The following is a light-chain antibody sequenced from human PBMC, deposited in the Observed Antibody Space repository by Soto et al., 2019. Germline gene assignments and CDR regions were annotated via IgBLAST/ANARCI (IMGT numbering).Light chain of an antibody. J-gene: IGKJ4*01. V-gene: IGKV3-20*01. CDR1: QSISSSF. Sequence: EFVLTQSPGKLSLSPGERATLSCRASQSISSSFLAWYQQKPGQAPMLLIYGASSRGTGIPDRFSGSGSGTDFTLTISRLEPEDFAVYYCRQYGSSPPLTFGGGTKVEIK. CDR3: RQYGSSPPLT. CDR2: GAS.